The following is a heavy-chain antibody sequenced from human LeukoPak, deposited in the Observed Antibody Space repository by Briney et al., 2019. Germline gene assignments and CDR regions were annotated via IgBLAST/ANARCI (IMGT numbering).Heavy chain of an antibody. CDR2: IWYDESNK. CDR1: GFTFSSYG. Sequence: GGSLRLSCAASGFTFSSYGMHWVRQAPGKGLEWVAAIWYDESNKYYADSVKGRFTISRDNSKNTLYLQMDSLRAEDTAVYYCARDGYYGSGSYDYWGQGTLVTVSS. CDR3: ARDGYYGSGSYDY. V-gene: IGHV3-33*01. J-gene: IGHJ4*02. D-gene: IGHD3-10*01.